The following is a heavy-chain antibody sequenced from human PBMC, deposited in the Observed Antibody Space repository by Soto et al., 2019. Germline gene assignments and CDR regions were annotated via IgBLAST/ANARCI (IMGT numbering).Heavy chain of an antibody. CDR2: IIPIFGTA. CDR3: ARGAFSRSPNNYYYYRMDV. V-gene: IGHV1-69*13. Sequence: GASVKVSCKASGGTFSSYAISWVRQAPGQGLEWMGGIIPIFGTANYAQKFQGRVTITADESTSTAYMELSSLRSEDTAVYYCARGAFSRSPNNYYYYRMDVWGQGTTVTVSS. CDR1: GGTFSSYA. J-gene: IGHJ6*02. D-gene: IGHD3-10*01.